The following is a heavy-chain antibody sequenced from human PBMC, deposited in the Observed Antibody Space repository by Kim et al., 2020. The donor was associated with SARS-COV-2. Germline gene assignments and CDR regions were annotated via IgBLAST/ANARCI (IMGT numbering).Heavy chain of an antibody. CDR3: ARSTYEFCSGYALHD. CDR2: ICFDGGEK. D-gene: IGHD3-3*01. V-gene: IGHV3-33*01. CDR1: GFSFSDYA. J-gene: IGHJ6*02. Sequence: GGSLRLSCAASGFSFSDYAMHWVRQAPGKGLEWVAVICFDGGEKYYVDSVKGRFTISRDNSKNTLYLQMNSLRAEDTAVYYCARSTYEFCSGYALHDWG.